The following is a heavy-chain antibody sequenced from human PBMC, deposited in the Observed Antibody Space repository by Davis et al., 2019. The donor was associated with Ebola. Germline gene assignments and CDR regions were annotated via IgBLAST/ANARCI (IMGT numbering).Heavy chain of an antibody. CDR2: IKQDGSEK. CDR3: ARAIGKYGDFDY. J-gene: IGHJ4*02. V-gene: IGHV3-7*01. CDR1: GGSISSYY. Sequence: ETLSLTCTVSGGSISSYYWSWIRQPPGKGLEWVANIKQDGSEKYYVDSVKGRFTISRDNAKNSLYLQMNSLRAEDTAVYYCARAIGKYGDFDYWGQGTLVTVSS. D-gene: IGHD1-26*01.